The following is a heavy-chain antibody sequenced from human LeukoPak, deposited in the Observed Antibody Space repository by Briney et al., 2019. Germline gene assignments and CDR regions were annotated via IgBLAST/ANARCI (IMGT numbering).Heavy chain of an antibody. J-gene: IGHJ4*02. V-gene: IGHV3-7*01. D-gene: IGHD6-13*01. CDR3: ARDLNARSSFELGY. Sequence: GGSLRLSCTASEFTFSSYWMTWVRQAPGEGLEWVANINRDGSEKYYVDSVKGRFTISGDNAKNSLFLQMNSLRAEDTALYYCARDLNARSSFELGYWGQGTLVTVSS. CDR2: INRDGSEK. CDR1: EFTFSSYW.